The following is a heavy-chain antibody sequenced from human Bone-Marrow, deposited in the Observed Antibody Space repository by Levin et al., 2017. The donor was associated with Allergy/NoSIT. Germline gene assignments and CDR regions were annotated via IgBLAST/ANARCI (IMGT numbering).Heavy chain of an antibody. Sequence: GGSLRLSCAASGFTFSSYAMHWVRQAPGKGLEWVAVISYDGSNKYYADSVKGRFTISRDNSKNTLYLQMNSLRAEDTAVYYCARAHLYSGSYFDYWGQGTLVTVSS. CDR3: ARAHLYSGSYFDY. CDR1: GFTFSSYA. J-gene: IGHJ4*02. D-gene: IGHD1-26*01. CDR2: ISYDGSNK. V-gene: IGHV3-30*04.